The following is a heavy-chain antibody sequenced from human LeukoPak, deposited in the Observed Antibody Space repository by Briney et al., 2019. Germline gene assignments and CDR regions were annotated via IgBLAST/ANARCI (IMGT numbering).Heavy chain of an antibody. Sequence: GGSLRLSCAASGFTFSSYGMHWVRQAPGKGLEWVANINKDGSEEYHLDSVKGRFTISRDNAQNSLYLQMNSLRAEDTAVYYCARNFDGDDYWGQGTLVTVSS. CDR2: INKDGSEE. CDR3: ARNFDGDDY. D-gene: IGHD3-9*01. V-gene: IGHV3-7*01. CDR1: GFTFSSYG. J-gene: IGHJ4*02.